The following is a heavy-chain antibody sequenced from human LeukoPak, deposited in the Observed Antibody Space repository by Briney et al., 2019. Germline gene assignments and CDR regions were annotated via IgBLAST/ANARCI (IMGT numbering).Heavy chain of an antibody. CDR3: ARDSEMATTTFDY. CDR2: ISYDGSNK. D-gene: IGHD5-24*01. CDR1: GFTFSSYG. V-gene: IGHV3-30*03. Sequence: GGSLRLSCAASGFTFSSYGMHWVRQAPGKGLEWVAVISYDGSNKYYADSVKGRFTISRDNSKNTLYLQMNSLRAEDTAVYYCARDSEMATTTFDYWGQGTLVTVSS. J-gene: IGHJ4*02.